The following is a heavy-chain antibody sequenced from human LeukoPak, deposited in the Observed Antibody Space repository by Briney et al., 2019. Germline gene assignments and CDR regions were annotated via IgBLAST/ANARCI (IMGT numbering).Heavy chain of an antibody. D-gene: IGHD3-3*01. CDR1: GFTVSSNY. CDR3: ARASGDYDFWSGYPYYYYYMDV. CDR2: IYSGGST. V-gene: IGHV3-53*01. Sequence: GGSLRLSCAASGFTVSSNYMSWVRQALGKGLEWVSVIYSGGSTYYADSVTGRFTISRDNSKNTLYLQMHSLRAEDKAVYYCARASGDYDFWSGYPYYYYYMDVWGKGTTVTV. J-gene: IGHJ6*03.